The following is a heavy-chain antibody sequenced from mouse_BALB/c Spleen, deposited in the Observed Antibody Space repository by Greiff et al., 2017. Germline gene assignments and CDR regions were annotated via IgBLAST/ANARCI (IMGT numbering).Heavy chain of an antibody. J-gene: IGHJ2*01. CDR1: GFTFSSYG. CDR3: ARDRGNYVFDY. Sequence: EVKLVESGGGLVQPGGSLKLSCAASGFTFSSYGMSWVRQTPDKRLELVATINSNGGSTYYPDSVKGRFTISRDNAKNTLYLQMSSLKSEDTAMYYCARDRGNYVFDYWGQGTTLTVSS. CDR2: INSNGGST. D-gene: IGHD2-1*01. V-gene: IGHV5-6-3*01.